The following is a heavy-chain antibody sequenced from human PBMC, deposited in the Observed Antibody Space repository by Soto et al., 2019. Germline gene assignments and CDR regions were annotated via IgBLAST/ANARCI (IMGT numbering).Heavy chain of an antibody. D-gene: IGHD3-22*01. CDR2: TSYRSRFFS. CDR1: GDSVSSYSAA. J-gene: IGHJ5*02. CDR3: VRDRYSSSAWFDP. V-gene: IGHV6-1*01. Sequence: SQTLSLTCAISGDSVSSYSAAWNWIRQSPSGGLEWLGRTSYRSRFFSDYAESVKSRIIINPDTSNNQFSLQLKSVTPEYTAVYYCVRDRYSSSAWFDPWGQGTPVTVSS.